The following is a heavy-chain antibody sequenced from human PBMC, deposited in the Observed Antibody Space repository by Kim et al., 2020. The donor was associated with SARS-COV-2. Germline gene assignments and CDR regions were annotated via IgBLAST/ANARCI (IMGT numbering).Heavy chain of an antibody. J-gene: IGHJ4*02. D-gene: IGHD3-16*01. Sequence: SETLSLTCAVYGGSFSGFYWSWIRQPPGKGLEWIGEINHSGSTNYNPSLKSRVTLSLDTSKNQFSLKLSSVTAADTAVYYCARVPPLRFWGQGNLVTVSS. CDR3: ARVPPLRF. V-gene: IGHV4-34*01. CDR2: INHSGST. CDR1: GGSFSGFY.